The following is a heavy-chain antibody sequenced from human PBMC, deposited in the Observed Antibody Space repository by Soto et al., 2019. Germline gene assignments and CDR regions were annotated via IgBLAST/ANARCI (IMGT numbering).Heavy chain of an antibody. CDR2: IYHSGST. J-gene: IGHJ5*02. Sequence: LSLTCAVSGGPISSGCYSWTWIRQPPGKGLEWIGYIYHSGSTYYNPSLKSRVTISVDRSKNQFSLKLSSVTAADTAVYYCARVPDRWGQGTLVTVSS. CDR3: ARVPDR. V-gene: IGHV4-30-2*01. D-gene: IGHD2-2*01. CDR1: GGPISSGCYS.